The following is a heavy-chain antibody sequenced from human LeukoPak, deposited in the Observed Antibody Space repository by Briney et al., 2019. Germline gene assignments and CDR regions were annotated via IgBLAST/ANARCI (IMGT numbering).Heavy chain of an antibody. Sequence: GGSLRLSCVASGFIFSHYGMHWVRQAPGKGLEWVAVIWSDDAGSVKGRFTISRDNSKNMLFLQMNSLRVEDTAVYYCASAYTYVRLGDHWGQGTLATVSP. CDR2: IWSD. CDR3: ASAYTYVRLGDH. V-gene: IGHV3-33*03. CDR1: GFIFSHYG. D-gene: IGHD3-10*02. J-gene: IGHJ4*02.